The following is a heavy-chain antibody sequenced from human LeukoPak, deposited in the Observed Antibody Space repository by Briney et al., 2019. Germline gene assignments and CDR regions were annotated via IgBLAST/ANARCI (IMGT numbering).Heavy chain of an antibody. D-gene: IGHD5-12*01. J-gene: IGHJ4*02. Sequence: SVKVSCKASGGTFSSYAISWVRQAPGQGLEWMGGIIPIFGTANYAQKFQGRVTITADESTSTAYMELSSLRSEDTAVYYCARIAAGYSGYDGGDCWGQGTLVTVSS. V-gene: IGHV1-69*13. CDR2: IIPIFGTA. CDR1: GGTFSSYA. CDR3: ARIAAGYSGYDGGDC.